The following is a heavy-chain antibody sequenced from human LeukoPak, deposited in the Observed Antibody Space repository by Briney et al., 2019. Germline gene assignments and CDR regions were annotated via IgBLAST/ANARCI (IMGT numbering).Heavy chain of an antibody. J-gene: IGHJ4*02. CDR1: GFTFSSYE. V-gene: IGHV3-30*18. Sequence: GGSLRLSCAASGFTFSSYEMNWVRQAPGEGLEWVAVISYDGSNKYYADSVKGRFTISRDNSKNTLYLQMNSLRAEDTAVYYCAKDRAGYCSGGSCYRSDYWGQGTLVTVSS. D-gene: IGHD2-15*01. CDR2: ISYDGSNK. CDR3: AKDRAGYCSGGSCYRSDY.